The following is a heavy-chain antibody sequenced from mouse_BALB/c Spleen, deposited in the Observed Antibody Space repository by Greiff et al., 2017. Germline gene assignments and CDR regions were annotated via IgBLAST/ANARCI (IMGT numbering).Heavy chain of an antibody. D-gene: IGHD1-1*01. CDR2: ISNGGGST. CDR3: ARHHGSSSYYAMDY. J-gene: IGHJ4*01. V-gene: IGHV5-12-2*01. Sequence: EVMLVESGGGLVQPGGSLKLSCAASGFTFSSYTMSWVRQTPEKRLEWVAYISNGGGSTYYPDTVKGRFTISRDNAKNTLYLQMSSLKSEDTAMYYCARHHGSSSYYAMDYWGQGTSVTVSS. CDR1: GFTFSSYT.